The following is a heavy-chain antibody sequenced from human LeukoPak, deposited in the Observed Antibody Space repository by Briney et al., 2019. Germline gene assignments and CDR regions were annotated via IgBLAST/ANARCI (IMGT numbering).Heavy chain of an antibody. V-gene: IGHV1-2*06. CDR2: INPNSGGT. CDR1: GYTFTGYY. J-gene: IGHJ4*02. Sequence: ASVKVSCKASGYTFTGYYMHWVRQAPGQGLEWMGRINPNSGGTNFAQRFQGRVTMTRDTSISTAYMELSGLRSDDTAVYYCTRDSYEDYYFDYWGQGTLVTVSS. CDR3: TRDSYEDYYFDY. D-gene: IGHD5-12*01.